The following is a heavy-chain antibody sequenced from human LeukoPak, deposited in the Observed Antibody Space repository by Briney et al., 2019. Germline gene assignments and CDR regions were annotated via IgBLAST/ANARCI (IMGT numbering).Heavy chain of an antibody. D-gene: IGHD3-10*01. J-gene: IGHJ4*02. Sequence: SVKVSCKASGGSFSNYAISWVRQAPGQGLEWMGGIIPILGSATYAQHFQGRVTITMDESTTTAYMELSSLRPGDTAVFYGARGERAIPIYYWGQGTLVTVSS. CDR2: IIPILGSA. V-gene: IGHV1-69*05. CDR1: GGSFSNYA. CDR3: ARGERAIPIYY.